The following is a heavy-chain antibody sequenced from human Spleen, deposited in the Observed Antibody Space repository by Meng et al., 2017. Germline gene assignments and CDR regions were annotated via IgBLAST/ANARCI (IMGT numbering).Heavy chain of an antibody. CDR2: IYYSGST. D-gene: IGHD6-19*01. V-gene: IGHV4-39*07. CDR1: GGSISSSSYY. Sequence: SETLSLTCTVSGGSISSSSYYWGWIRQPPGKGLEWIGSIYYSGSTYYNPSLKSRVTISVDTSKNQFSLKLSSVTAADTALYYCARGSGYSSGWQDYYYGLDVWGQGTTVTVSS. J-gene: IGHJ6*02. CDR3: ARGSGYSSGWQDYYYGLDV.